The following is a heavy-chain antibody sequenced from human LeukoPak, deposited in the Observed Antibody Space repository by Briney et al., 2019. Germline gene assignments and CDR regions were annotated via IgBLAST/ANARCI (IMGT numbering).Heavy chain of an antibody. J-gene: IGHJ5*02. V-gene: IGHV4-34*01. Sequence: PSETLSLTCAVYGGSFSGYYWSWIRQPPEKGLEWIGEINHSGSTNYNPSLKSRVTISVDTSKNQFSLKLSSVTAADTAVYYCARNDILPGYYPPRNGFAPWGQETLVTFSS. CDR1: GGSFSGYY. CDR2: INHSGST. D-gene: IGHD3-9*01. CDR3: ARNDILPGYYPPRNGFAP.